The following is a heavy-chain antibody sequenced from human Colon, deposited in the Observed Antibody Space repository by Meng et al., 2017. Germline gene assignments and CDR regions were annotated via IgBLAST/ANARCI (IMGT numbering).Heavy chain of an antibody. CDR1: GGSISRSDW. Sequence: QVQRQRTGRGLVKPPETLSLTCAVAGGSISRSDWWSWVRQPPGKGLEWIGETSHSGSTNYSPSLKSRVTISLDKSKNQLSLKLNSVTAADTAVYYCASSDYYRSDYWGQGTLVTVSS. D-gene: IGHD3-22*01. CDR2: TSHSGST. J-gene: IGHJ4*02. CDR3: ASSDYYRSDY. V-gene: IGHV4-4*03.